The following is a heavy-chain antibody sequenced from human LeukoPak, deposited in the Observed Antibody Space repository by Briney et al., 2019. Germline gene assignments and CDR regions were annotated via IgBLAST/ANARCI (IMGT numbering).Heavy chain of an antibody. CDR2: ISGSGGST. D-gene: IGHD2-2*01. V-gene: IGHV3-23*01. CDR1: GFNFSSYA. J-gene: IGHJ4*02. Sequence: PGGSLRLSCAASGFNFSSYAMSWVRQAPGKGLEWVSTISGSGGSTYYADSVKGRFTISRDNSKNTLYLQMNSLRAEDTAVYYCASPPGDCGSTSCVFWGQGTLVTVSS. CDR3: ASPPGDCGSTSCVF.